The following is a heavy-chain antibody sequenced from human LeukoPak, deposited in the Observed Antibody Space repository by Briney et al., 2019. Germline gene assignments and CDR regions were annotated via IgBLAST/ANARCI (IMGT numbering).Heavy chain of an antibody. D-gene: IGHD2-15*01. CDR2: IYYSGST. CDR3: ARVARVVVAAPYYFDY. Sequence: SETLALTCTVSGGSVSSYYWIWIRQPPGKGLEWIGYIYYSGSTNYNPSLKSRVTISVDTSKNQFSLKLSSVTAADTAVYYCARVARVVVAAPYYFDYWGQGTLVTVSS. V-gene: IGHV4-59*02. CDR1: GGSVSSYY. J-gene: IGHJ4*02.